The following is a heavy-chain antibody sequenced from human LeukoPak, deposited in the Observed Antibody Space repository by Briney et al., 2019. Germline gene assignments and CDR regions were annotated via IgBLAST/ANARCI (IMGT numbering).Heavy chain of an antibody. CDR2: ISAYSGNT. Sequence: ASVKVSCKASGYTFTSYGISWVRRAPGQGLEWMGWISAYSGNTNYAQKLQGRVTMTTDTSTSTAYMELRSLRSDDTAVYYCARGGPYYDYVWGSYTFDYWGQGTLVTVSS. J-gene: IGHJ4*02. V-gene: IGHV1-18*01. CDR3: ARGGPYYDYVWGSYTFDY. D-gene: IGHD3-16*01. CDR1: GYTFTSYG.